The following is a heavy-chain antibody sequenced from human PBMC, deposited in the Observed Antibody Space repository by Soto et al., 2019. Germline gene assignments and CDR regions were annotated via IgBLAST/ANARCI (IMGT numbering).Heavy chain of an antibody. CDR2: ITGTSFST. J-gene: IGHJ6*04. CDR3: ANAFGPVTLYLDG. CDR1: GFAFNSDA. D-gene: IGHD4-17*01. V-gene: IGHV3-23*01. Sequence: EDLLLESGGGLVQPGGSLRLSCAAAGFAFNSDAMTWVRQTPGKGMERVATITGTSFSTNYADSLKGRFTISRDNSNNTLYLQLNSLRAVDTAVYYCANAFGPVTLYLDGWGKGATVTVSS.